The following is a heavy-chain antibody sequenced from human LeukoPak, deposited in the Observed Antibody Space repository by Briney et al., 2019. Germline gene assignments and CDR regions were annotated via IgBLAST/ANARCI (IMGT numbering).Heavy chain of an antibody. CDR1: GGTFSSYA. Sequence: ASVKVSCKASGGTFSSYAISWVRQAPGQGLEWMGGVIPIFGTANYAQKFQGRVTITADESTSTAYMELSSLRSEDTAVYYCATDPARSGSYLFDYWGQGTLVTVSS. V-gene: IGHV1-69*13. D-gene: IGHD1-26*01. J-gene: IGHJ4*02. CDR3: ATDPARSGSYLFDY. CDR2: VIPIFGTA.